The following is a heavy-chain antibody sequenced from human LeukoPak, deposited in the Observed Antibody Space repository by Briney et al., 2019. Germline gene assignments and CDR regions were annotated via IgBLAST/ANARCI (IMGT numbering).Heavy chain of an antibody. CDR1: GGTFSNYA. V-gene: IGHV1-69*06. Sequence: SVKVSCKASGGTFSNYAINWVRQAPGQGLEWMGGIIPIFGTANYAQKFQGRVTITADKSTSTVYMELNSLKSEDTAVYYCARGWDYDSGGRPAAYVYWGQGTLVTVSS. CDR3: ARGWDYDSGGRPAAYVY. D-gene: IGHD3-22*01. CDR2: IIPIFGTA. J-gene: IGHJ4*02.